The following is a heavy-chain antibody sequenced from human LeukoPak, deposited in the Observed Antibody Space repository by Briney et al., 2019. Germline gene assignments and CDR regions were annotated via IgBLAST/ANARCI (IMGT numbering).Heavy chain of an antibody. CDR3: ARGATWIQLWLLGY. CDR2: INPNSGGT. V-gene: IGHV1-2*02. CDR1: GYTFTGYY. Sequence: EASVKVSCKASGYTFTGYYMHWVRQAPGQGLEWMGWINPNSGGTNYAQKVQGRVTMTRDTSISTAYMELSRLRSDDTAVYYCARGATWIQLWLLGYWGQGTLVTVSS. D-gene: IGHD5-18*01. J-gene: IGHJ4*02.